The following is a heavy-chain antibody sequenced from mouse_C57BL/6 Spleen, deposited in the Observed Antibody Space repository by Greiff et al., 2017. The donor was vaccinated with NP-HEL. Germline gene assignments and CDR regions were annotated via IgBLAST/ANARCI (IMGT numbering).Heavy chain of an antibody. J-gene: IGHJ1*03. D-gene: IGHD1-1*01. CDR3: ARRDYGSEWYFDV. CDR2: IYPRSGNT. V-gene: IGHV1-81*01. Sequence: QVQLQQSGAELARPGASVKLSCKASGYTFTSYGISWVKQRTGQGLEWIGEIYPRSGNTYYNEKFKGKATLTADKSSSTAYMELRSLTSEDSAVYFCARRDYGSEWYFDVWGTGTTVTVSS. CDR1: GYTFTSYG.